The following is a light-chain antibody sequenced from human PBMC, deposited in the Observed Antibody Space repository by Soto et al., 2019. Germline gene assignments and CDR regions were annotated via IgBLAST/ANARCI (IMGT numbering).Light chain of an antibody. CDR2: AAS. CDR3: QQYVSSPPYT. J-gene: IGKJ2*01. V-gene: IGKV3-20*01. CDR1: RSFASSY. Sequence: EVVLTQSPGTLSLSPGERATLSCRASRSFASSYLAWYQQKPGQAPRLLIFAASIRATGVSDRFSGSGSGTDFTLIIIRLEPEDSAVYYCQQYVSSPPYTFGQGTKLEIK.